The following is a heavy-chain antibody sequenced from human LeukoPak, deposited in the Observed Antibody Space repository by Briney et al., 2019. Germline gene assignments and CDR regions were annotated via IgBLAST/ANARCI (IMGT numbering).Heavy chain of an antibody. V-gene: IGHV4-39*07. D-gene: IGHD2-21*02. CDR2: IYYSGST. J-gene: IGHJ3*02. CDR3: AGAYCGGDCYSGRAFDI. Sequence: SETLSLTCTVSGGSINSSSYYWGWIRQPPGKGLEWIGNIYYSGSTYYNPSLKSRVTISVDKSKNQFSLKLSSVTAADTAVYYCAGAYCGGDCYSGRAFDIWGQGTMVTVSS. CDR1: GGSINSSSYY.